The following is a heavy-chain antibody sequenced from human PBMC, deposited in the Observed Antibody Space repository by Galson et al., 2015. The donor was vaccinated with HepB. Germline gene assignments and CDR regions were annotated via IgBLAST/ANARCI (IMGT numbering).Heavy chain of an antibody. D-gene: IGHD6-19*01. J-gene: IGHJ4*02. V-gene: IGHV1-46*01. Sequence: SVKVSCKASGYTFTSYYMHWVRQAPGQGLEWMGIISPSGRSTSYAQKFQGRVSMTRDTSTGTVYMELSSLRSEDAAVYYCARNSGAIDYWGQGTLVTVSS. CDR1: GYTFTSYY. CDR2: ISPSGRST. CDR3: ARNSGAIDY.